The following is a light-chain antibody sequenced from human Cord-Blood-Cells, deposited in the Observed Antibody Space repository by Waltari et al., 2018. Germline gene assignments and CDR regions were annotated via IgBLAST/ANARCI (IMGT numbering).Light chain of an antibody. Sequence: QSVLTQPPSVSEAPRQRVTISCSGSSSNIGNNAVNWYQQLPGKAPKLLIYYDELGPAGVSDRFSGCKAGTAASLAISGLQSEDEADYYWAAWDDSLNGWVFGGGTKLTVL. CDR1: SSNIGNNA. CDR3: AAWDDSLNGWV. V-gene: IGLV1-36*01. CDR2: YDE. J-gene: IGLJ3*02.